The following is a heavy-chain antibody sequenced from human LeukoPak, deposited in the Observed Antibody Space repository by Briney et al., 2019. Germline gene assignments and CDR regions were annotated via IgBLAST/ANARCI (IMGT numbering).Heavy chain of an antibody. CDR1: GDSISNYY. CDR3: ARGPPPDFDY. V-gene: IGHV4-4*07. Sequence: SETLSLTCTVSGDSISNYYWSWIRQPAGKGLEWIGRIHPSGSTNYNPSLKSRVTLSVDTSKNQFSLKLNSATAADTAVYYCARGPPPDFDYWGRGTLVTVSS. CDR2: IHPSGST. J-gene: IGHJ4*02.